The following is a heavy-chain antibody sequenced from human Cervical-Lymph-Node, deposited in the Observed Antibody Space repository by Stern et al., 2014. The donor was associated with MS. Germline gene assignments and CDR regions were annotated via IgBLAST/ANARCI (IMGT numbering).Heavy chain of an antibody. CDR1: GHPLSELA. V-gene: IGHV1-24*01. CDR2: FDPEDGET. J-gene: IGHJ4*02. D-gene: IGHD3-10*01. CDR3: ATDRGVK. Sequence: VHLVESGAEVKKHGASVTVSCNVSGHPLSELAIHWLRQLPTSGLEWLGQFDPEDGETVYAQRLQGRLTMTEDTNTGTAYMTLTALTSDDTAVYYCATDRGVKWGPGTLVAVSS.